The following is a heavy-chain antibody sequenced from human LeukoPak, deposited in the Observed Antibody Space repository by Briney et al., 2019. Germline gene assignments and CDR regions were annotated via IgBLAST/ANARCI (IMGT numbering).Heavy chain of an antibody. J-gene: IGHJ4*02. D-gene: IGHD4-17*01. CDR3: ARAPRYGDYDY. Sequence: SETLSLTCTVSGGSISNYYRSWIRQPPGKGLEWIGYIYYSGSTNYNPSLKSRVTISIDTSKSQFSLKLSSVTAADTAVYYCARAPRYGDYDYWGQGTLVTVSS. CDR1: GGSISNYY. CDR2: IYYSGST. V-gene: IGHV4-59*01.